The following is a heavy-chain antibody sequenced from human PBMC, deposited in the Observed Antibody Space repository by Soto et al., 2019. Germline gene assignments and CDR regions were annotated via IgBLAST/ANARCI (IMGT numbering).Heavy chain of an antibody. J-gene: IGHJ6*02. V-gene: IGHV3-23*01. D-gene: IGHD5-12*01. CDR3: TRDLDIGHRGYGQSKV. Sequence: PGGSLRLSCAASGFTFSSYAMSCVRQAPGKGLEWVSAISGSGGITYYADSVKGRFTISRDNSKNTLYLQMNSLRAEDTAVYYCTRDLDIGHRGYGQSKVSGQGKTVTVSS. CDR1: GFTFSSYA. CDR2: ISGSGGIT.